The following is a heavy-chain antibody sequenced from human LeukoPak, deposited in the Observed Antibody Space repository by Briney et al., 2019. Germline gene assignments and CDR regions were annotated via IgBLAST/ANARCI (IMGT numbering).Heavy chain of an antibody. CDR2: INSYNGNT. D-gene: IGHD3-22*01. CDR1: GYTFTSYG. CDR3: ATDSSGYYPTRNYDY. V-gene: IGHV1-18*01. Sequence: ASVKVSCKASGYTFTSYGISWVRQAPGQGLEWMAWINSYNGNTKYAQKLQGRVTMTTDTSTSTAYMELRSLTSDDTAVYYCATDSSGYYPTRNYDYWGQGTLVTVSS. J-gene: IGHJ4*02.